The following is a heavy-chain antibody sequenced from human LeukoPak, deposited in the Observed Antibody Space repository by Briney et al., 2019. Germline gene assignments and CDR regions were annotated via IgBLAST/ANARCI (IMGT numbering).Heavy chain of an antibody. V-gene: IGHV1-18*01. CDR3: AIRYGDYVLY. CDR1: GYTFTSYG. D-gene: IGHD4-17*01. J-gene: IGHJ4*02. CDR2: MSAYNGNT. Sequence: GASVKLSCKASGYTFTSYGISWVRQAPGQGLEWMGGMSAYNGNTNYAKKLQGRVTMTTDTSTSTAYMEVRCLRSDDTAVYYCAIRYGDYVLYWGQGTLVTVSS.